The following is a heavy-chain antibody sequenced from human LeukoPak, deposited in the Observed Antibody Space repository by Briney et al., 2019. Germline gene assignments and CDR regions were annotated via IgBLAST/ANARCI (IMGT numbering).Heavy chain of an antibody. CDR2: IYYSGST. CDR3: ARVILTTYHHDAFDI. J-gene: IGHJ3*02. Sequence: SETLSLTCTVSGASISSYYWSWIRQPPGKGLEWIGYIYYSGSTNFNPSLKSRVTISVDTSKNQFSLKLSSVTAADTAVYYCARVILTTYHHDAFDIWGQRTMVTVSS. V-gene: IGHV4-59*01. CDR1: GASISSYY. D-gene: IGHD3-9*01.